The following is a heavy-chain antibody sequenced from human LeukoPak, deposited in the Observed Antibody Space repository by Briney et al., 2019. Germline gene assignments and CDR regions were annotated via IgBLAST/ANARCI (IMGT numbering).Heavy chain of an antibody. CDR1: GGSISSSTFF. J-gene: IGHJ4*02. D-gene: IGHD6-19*01. CDR2: IHYTGST. CDR3: ARPGSSGWSY. Sequence: SETLSLTCTVSGGSISSSTFFWGWIRQPPGKGLEWIGSIHYTGSTYFNPSLKSRITISVDTSKNQFSLKLSSVIAADTAVYYCARPGSSGWSYWGQGTLVTVSS. V-gene: IGHV4-39*01.